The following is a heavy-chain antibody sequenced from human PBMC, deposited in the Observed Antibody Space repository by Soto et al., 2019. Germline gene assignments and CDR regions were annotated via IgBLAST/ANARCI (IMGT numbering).Heavy chain of an antibody. CDR1: GYTFTSYG. CDR2: ISAYNGNT. CDR3: ARILGYCSSTSCTVGYCYYYGMDV. D-gene: IGHD2-2*01. V-gene: IGHV1-18*04. Sequence: GASVKVSCKASGYTFTSYGISWVRQAPGQGLEWMGWISAYNGNTNYAQKLQGRVTMTTDTSTSTAYMELRSLRSDDTAVYYCARILGYCSSTSCTVGYCYYYGMDVWGQGTTVTVSS. J-gene: IGHJ6*02.